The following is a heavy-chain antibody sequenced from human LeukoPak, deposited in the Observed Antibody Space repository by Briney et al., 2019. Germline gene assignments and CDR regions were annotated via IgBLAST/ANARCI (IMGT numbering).Heavy chain of an antibody. CDR1: GYTFSDFS. Sequence: GESLKISCAASGYTFSDFSVNWVRQAPGKGLEWVSSISVRSNYRYYADSVRGRFTISRDDARDSLFLQMNSLRAEDTAVYFCVRLRRNNDRSGYYYYYDYWGQGTLVTVSS. CDR2: ISVRSNYR. CDR3: VRLRRNNDRSGYYYYYDY. J-gene: IGHJ4*02. V-gene: IGHV3-21*01. D-gene: IGHD3-22*01.